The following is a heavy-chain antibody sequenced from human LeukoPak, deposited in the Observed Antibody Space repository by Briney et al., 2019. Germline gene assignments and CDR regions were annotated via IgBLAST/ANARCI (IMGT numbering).Heavy chain of an antibody. J-gene: IGHJ4*02. CDR1: GFTFGGYG. D-gene: IGHD1-14*01. V-gene: IGHV3-33*01. Sequence: HPGRSLRLSCAGSGFTFGGYGMHWFRQTPGKGLEWVAVIAYDGSRAFYADSVKGRFTISRDNSKNTMSVQMDDLRAEDTAVYYCTRYNNDHFDYWGQRTPVTVSS. CDR3: TRYNNDHFDY. CDR2: IAYDGSRA.